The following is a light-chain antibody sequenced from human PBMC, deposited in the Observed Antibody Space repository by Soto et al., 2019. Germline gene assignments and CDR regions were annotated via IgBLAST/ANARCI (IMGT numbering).Light chain of an antibody. J-gene: IGKJ1*01. CDR3: QQSDSTPWT. CDR2: AAS. CDR1: QSISNH. V-gene: IGKV1-39*01. Sequence: DIQMTQSPSSLSASVEDRVIITCRASQSISNHLNWYQQKPGKAPKLLIFAASSLQSGVPSRFSGSRSGPDFTLTISSLQPEDFATYYCQQSDSTPWTFGQGTKVDIK.